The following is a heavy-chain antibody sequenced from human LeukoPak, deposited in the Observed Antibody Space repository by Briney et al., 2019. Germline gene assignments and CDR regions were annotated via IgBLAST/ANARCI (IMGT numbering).Heavy chain of an antibody. CDR1: GGSISSSSYY. Sequence: ETLSLTCTVSGGSISSSSYYWGWIRQPPGKGLEWIGSIYYSGSTHYNPSLKSRVTISVDTSKNQFSLKLSSVTAADTAVYYCARIAATYFDYWGQGTLVTVSS. J-gene: IGHJ4*02. CDR2: IYYSGST. V-gene: IGHV4-39*01. D-gene: IGHD6-25*01. CDR3: ARIAATYFDY.